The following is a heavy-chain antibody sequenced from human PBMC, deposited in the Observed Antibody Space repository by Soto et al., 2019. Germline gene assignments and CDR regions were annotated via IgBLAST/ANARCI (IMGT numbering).Heavy chain of an antibody. CDR2: ISSSISTM. J-gene: IGHJ4*02. D-gene: IGHD5-18*01. V-gene: IGHV3-48*02. CDR3: AREVRDTAVADFDH. Sequence: EVQLVESGGGLVQPGGSLRLSCAASGFTFSSYSMNWVRQAPGKGLEWLSYISSSISTMHYADSVRGRFTISRDNAKNSLYLQINSLRDEDTAVYYCAREVRDTAVADFDHWGQGTLVTVSS. CDR1: GFTFSSYS.